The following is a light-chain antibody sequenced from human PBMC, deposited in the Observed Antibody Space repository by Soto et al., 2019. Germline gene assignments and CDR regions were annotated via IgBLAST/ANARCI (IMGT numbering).Light chain of an antibody. J-gene: IGKJ1*01. CDR3: QRYSDWPPWT. CDR2: DAS. V-gene: IGKV3-11*01. CDR1: QFIDSY. Sequence: EIVLTQSPATLSFSPGERANLSFRASQFIDSYLAWYRQIPGQAPRLLIYDASSRATGIPDRFSGSGSGTDFTLTISRLEPEDFAVYYCQRYSDWPPWTFGQGTKVDIK.